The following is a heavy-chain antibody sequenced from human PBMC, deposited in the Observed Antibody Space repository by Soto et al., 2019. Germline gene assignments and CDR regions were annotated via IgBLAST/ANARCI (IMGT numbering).Heavy chain of an antibody. J-gene: IGHJ4*02. CDR3: AKDSSRWSLGGVIGLIDY. CDR2: ISWNSGSI. V-gene: IGHV3-9*01. CDR1: GFTFDDYA. D-gene: IGHD3-16*02. Sequence: EVQLVESGGGLVQPGRSLRLSCAASGFTFDDYAMHWVRQAPGKGLEWVSGISWNSGSIGYADSVKGRFTISRDNAKNSLYLQMNSLRAEDTALYYCAKDSSRWSLGGVIGLIDYWGQGTLVTVSS.